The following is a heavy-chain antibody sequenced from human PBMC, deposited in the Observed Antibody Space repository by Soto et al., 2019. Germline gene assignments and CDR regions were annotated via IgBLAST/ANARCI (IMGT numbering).Heavy chain of an antibody. D-gene: IGHD3-16*01. Sequence: SETLSLTCTVFGDSISSGVYYWSWIRQHAGTGLEWIGYIYYIGSTYYNPSLKSRIAISLDTSKNQFSLSLSSVTAADTAVYYCVTGNAWGVLLSSWGQGTMITVSS. CDR3: VTGNAWGVLLSS. CDR1: GDSISSGVYY. J-gene: IGHJ4*02. V-gene: IGHV4-31*03. CDR2: IYYIGST.